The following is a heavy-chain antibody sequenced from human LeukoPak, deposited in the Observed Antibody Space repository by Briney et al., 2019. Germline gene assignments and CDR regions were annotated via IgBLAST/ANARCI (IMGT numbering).Heavy chain of an antibody. CDR2: IYHSGST. Sequence: SETLSLTCTVSGYSISSGYYWGWIRQPPGKGLEWIGSIYHSGSTYYNPSLKSRVTISVDTSKNQFSLKLSSVAAADTAVYYCARLEAATMDSWGQGTLVTVSS. D-gene: IGHD5-12*01. V-gene: IGHV4-38-2*02. J-gene: IGHJ4*02. CDR3: ARLEAATMDS. CDR1: GYSISSGYY.